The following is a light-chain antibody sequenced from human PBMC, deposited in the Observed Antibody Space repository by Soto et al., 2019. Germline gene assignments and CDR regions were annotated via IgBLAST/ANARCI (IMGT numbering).Light chain of an antibody. CDR2: KAS. Sequence: IQITQSPSTLSGSVGDRVTITCRASQTISSCLAWYQQKPGKAPKLLIYKASTLKSGVPSRFSGSGSGTEFTLTISSLQPDDFATYYCQHNNSYSEAFGQGTKVDIK. CDR3: QHNNSYSEA. V-gene: IGKV1-5*03. J-gene: IGKJ1*01. CDR1: QTISSC.